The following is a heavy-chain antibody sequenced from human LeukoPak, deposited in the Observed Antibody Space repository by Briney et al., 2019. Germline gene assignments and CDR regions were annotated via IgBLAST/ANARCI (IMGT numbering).Heavy chain of an antibody. D-gene: IGHD5-12*01. CDR3: ASPSEYSDYGWPLFDY. CDR1: GFSVSSNY. V-gene: IGHV3-53*01. J-gene: IGHJ4*02. Sequence: GGSLRLSCAASGFSVSSNYMSWVRQAPGKGPEWVSVIYTSGSTYYADSVKGRFTISRDNSKNTLYLQMNSLRAEDTAVYYCASPSEYSDYGWPLFDYWGQGTLVTVSS. CDR2: IYTSGST.